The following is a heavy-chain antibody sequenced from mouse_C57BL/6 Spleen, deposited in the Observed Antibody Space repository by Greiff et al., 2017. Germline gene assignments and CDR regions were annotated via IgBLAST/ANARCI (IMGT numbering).Heavy chain of an antibody. V-gene: IGHV1-50*01. CDR1: GYTFTSYW. CDR3: ARTTRTERYFDV. Sequence: QVQLQQSGAELVKPGASVKLSCKASGYTFTSYWMQWVKQRPGQGLEWIGEIDPSDSYTNYNQKFKGKATLTVDTSSSTAYMQLSSLTSEDSAVYYCARTTRTERYFDVWGTGTTVTVSS. CDR2: IDPSDSYT. D-gene: IGHD2-12*01. J-gene: IGHJ1*03.